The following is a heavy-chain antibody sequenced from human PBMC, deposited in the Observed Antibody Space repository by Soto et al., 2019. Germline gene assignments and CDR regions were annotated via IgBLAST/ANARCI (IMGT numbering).Heavy chain of an antibody. Sequence: SETLSLTCAVSGGSISSGGYSWSLIRQPPGKGLEWIGYIYHSGSTYYNPSLKSRVTISVDRSKNQFSLKLSSVTAADTAVYYCASLSGSWDFYGMDVWGQGTTVTVSS. J-gene: IGHJ6*02. CDR3: ASLSGSWDFYGMDV. V-gene: IGHV4-30-2*01. CDR1: GGSISSGGYS. CDR2: IYHSGST. D-gene: IGHD1-26*01.